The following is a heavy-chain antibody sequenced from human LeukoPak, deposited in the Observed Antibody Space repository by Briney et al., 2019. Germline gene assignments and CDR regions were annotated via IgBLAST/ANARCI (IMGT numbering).Heavy chain of an antibody. CDR3: ARAPTSEQQLHFDY. D-gene: IGHD6-13*01. Sequence: GGSLRLSCAASGFAFSSYSMNWVRQAPGKGLEWVSSISSSSSYIYYADSVKGRFTISRDNAKNSLYLQMNSLRAEDTAVYYCARAPTSEQQLHFDYWGQGTLVTVSS. J-gene: IGHJ4*02. V-gene: IGHV3-21*01. CDR1: GFAFSSYS. CDR2: ISSSSSYI.